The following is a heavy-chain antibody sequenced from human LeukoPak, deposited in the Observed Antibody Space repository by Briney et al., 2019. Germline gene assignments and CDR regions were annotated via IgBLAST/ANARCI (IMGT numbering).Heavy chain of an antibody. J-gene: IGHJ4*02. V-gene: IGHV4-4*07. CDR2: IYTSGST. CDR1: GGSISSYY. CDR3: ARYGCSGGSCYVDY. D-gene: IGHD2-15*01. Sequence: SETLSLTCTVSGGSISSYYWSWIRQPAGKGLEWIGRIYTSGSTNYNPSLKSRVTMSVDTSKNQFSLKLSFVTAADTAVYYCARYGCSGGSCYVDYWGQGTLVTVSS.